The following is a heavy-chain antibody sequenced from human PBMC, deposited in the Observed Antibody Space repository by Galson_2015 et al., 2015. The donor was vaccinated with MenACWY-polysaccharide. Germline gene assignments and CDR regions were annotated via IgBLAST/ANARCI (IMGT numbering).Heavy chain of an antibody. J-gene: IGHJ5*02. Sequence: SLRLSCAVSGFTFSSYVMSWVRQALGRGLEWVSSITDSGSSTYYVNSVKGRFTISRDNSKNTLFLQMNSLRADDTAVYYCAKGGREVDNWLDPWGQGALVTVSS. V-gene: IGHV3-23*01. CDR3: AKGGREVDNWLDP. CDR2: ITDSGSST. D-gene: IGHD1-26*01. CDR1: GFTFSSYV.